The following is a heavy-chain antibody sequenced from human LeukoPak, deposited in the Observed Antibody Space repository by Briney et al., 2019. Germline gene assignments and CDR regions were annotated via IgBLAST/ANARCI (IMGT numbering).Heavy chain of an antibody. V-gene: IGHV3-15*01. CDR2: IKSKTDGGTT. J-gene: IGHJ4*02. Sequence: PGGSLRLSCAASGFTFSNAWMNWVRQAPGKGLEWVGRIKSKTDGGTTDYGAPVKGRFTISRDDSKNTLYLQMNSLKAEDTAVYYCTADRDSGSYFDYWGQGTLVIVSS. CDR3: TADRDSGSYFDY. CDR1: GFTFSNAW. D-gene: IGHD1-26*01.